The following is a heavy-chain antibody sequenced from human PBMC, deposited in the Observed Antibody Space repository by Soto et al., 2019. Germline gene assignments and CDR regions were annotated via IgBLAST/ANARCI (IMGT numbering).Heavy chain of an antibody. CDR1: VFPFSSYA. D-gene: IGHD3-10*01. J-gene: IGHJ6*02. CDR2: ISGSGGST. CDR3: AKDHGYYYGSGSFRDYYYGMDV. V-gene: IGHV3-23*01. Sequence: GGSLRLSCAASVFPFSSYAMSWVRQAPGKGLEWVSAISGSGGSTYYADSVKGRFTISRDNSKNTLYLQMNSLRAEDTAVYYCAKDHGYYYGSGSFRDYYYGMDVWGQGTTVTVSS.